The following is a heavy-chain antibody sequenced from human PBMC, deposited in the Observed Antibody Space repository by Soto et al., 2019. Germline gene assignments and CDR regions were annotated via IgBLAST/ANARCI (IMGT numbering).Heavy chain of an antibody. CDR3: ARTQYSSSSGDGDY. V-gene: IGHV3-48*01. Sequence: GGSLRLSCAASGFTFSSYSMNWVRQAPGKGLEWVSYINSISSAIYYADSVKGRFTISRDNAKNSLYLQMNSLRAEDTAVYYCARTQYSSSSGDGDYWGQGTLVTVSS. CDR2: INSISSAI. D-gene: IGHD6-6*01. J-gene: IGHJ4*02. CDR1: GFTFSSYS.